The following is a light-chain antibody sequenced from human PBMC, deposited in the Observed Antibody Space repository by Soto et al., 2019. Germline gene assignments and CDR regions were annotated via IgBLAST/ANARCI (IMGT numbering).Light chain of an antibody. CDR3: QQRSKWPST. J-gene: IGKJ4*01. Sequence: EIVLTQSPVTLSLSPGERATLSCRASQSVSSYLAWYQQKPGQAPRLLIYDASKRATGIPARFSGSGSGTDFTLTISSLEPEDFAVYSCQQRSKWPSTFGGGTKVEIK. CDR2: DAS. V-gene: IGKV3-11*01. CDR1: QSVSSY.